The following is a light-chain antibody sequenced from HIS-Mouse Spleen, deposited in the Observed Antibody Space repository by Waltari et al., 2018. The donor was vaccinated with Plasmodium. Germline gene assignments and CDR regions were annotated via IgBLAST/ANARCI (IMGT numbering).Light chain of an antibody. CDR3: QVWDSSSDHYV. CDR2: DDS. Sequence: SYELTQPPSVSVSPGQTARITCSGDALPKKYAYWYQQKSGPAPVVVVYDDSDRPSGIPERFSGSHSGNTATLTISRVEAGDEADYYCQVWDSSSDHYVFGTGTKVTVL. CDR1: ALPKKY. J-gene: IGLJ1*01. V-gene: IGLV3-21*02.